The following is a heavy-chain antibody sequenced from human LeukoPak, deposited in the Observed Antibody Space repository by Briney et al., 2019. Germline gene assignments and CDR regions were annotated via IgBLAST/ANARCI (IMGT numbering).Heavy chain of an antibody. CDR3: TTTRGDYYVDY. J-gene: IGHJ4*02. CDR1: GFTFSNAW. D-gene: IGHD3-10*01. CDR2: IKSKTDGGTT. Sequence: GGSLRLSCAASGFTFSNAWMSWVRQAPGKGLEWVGRIKSKTDGGTTDYAAPVKGRFTISRDDSKNTLYLQMNSLKTEDTTVYYCTTTRGDYYVDYWGQGTLVTVSS. V-gene: IGHV3-15*01.